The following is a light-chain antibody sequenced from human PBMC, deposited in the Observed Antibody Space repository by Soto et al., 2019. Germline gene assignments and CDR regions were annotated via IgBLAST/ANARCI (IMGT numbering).Light chain of an antibody. CDR1: QSVTTRY. CDR3: XXXXXFPRT. V-gene: IGKV3-20*01. J-gene: IGKJ1*01. CDR2: SAS. Sequence: EIVLTQSPGTLSLSPGEGXTLXCRASQSVTTRYLAWYQQKPGQAPRLLIYSASIRATGIPDRFSGSGSGTDFILTISRXEXXXXXXXXXXXXXXFPRTFGQGTKLEIK.